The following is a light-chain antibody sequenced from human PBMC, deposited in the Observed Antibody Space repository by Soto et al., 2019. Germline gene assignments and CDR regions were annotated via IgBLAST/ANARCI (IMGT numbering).Light chain of an antibody. V-gene: IGKV1-5*03. CDR2: KAS. CDR1: QSISSW. CDR3: QQYYSHWT. Sequence: DIPMTQSPSTLSASVGDRVTITCRASQSISSWLAWYQQRPGKAPKLLIYKASSLGSGVPSRFSGSGSGTEFTLTINSLQPDDSATYYCQQYYSHWTFGQGTKVEI. J-gene: IGKJ1*01.